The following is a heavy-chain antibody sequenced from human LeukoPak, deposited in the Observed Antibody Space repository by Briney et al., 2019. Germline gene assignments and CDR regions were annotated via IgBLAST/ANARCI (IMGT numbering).Heavy chain of an antibody. CDR1: GGSISSSSYY. CDR3: ARLYCGGDCYPNP. Sequence: SETPSLTCTVSGGSISSSSYYWGWIRQPPGKGLEWIGSIYYSGSTYYNPSLKSRVTISVDTSKNQFSLKLSSVTAADTAVYYCARLYCGGDCYPNPWGQGTLVTVSS. J-gene: IGHJ5*02. CDR2: IYYSGST. D-gene: IGHD2-21*02. V-gene: IGHV4-39*01.